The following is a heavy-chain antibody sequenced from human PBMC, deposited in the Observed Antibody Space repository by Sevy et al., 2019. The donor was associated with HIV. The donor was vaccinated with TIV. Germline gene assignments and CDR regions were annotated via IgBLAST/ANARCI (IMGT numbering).Heavy chain of an antibody. V-gene: IGHV3-30*04. Sequence: GGSLRLSCVASGFSFRDYALHWVRQVPGKGLEWVAVVSFDGGNKYYPESGKGRFTVIRDDSKKTLFLLMDSLIGEDTAVYYCAGGLYSSGLRFDYWGQGTLVTVSS. D-gene: IGHD6-19*01. CDR2: VSFDGGNK. CDR3: AGGLYSSGLRFDY. CDR1: GFSFRDYA. J-gene: IGHJ4*02.